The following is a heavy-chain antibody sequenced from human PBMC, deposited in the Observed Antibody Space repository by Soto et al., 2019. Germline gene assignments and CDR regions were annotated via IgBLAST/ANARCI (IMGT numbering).Heavy chain of an antibody. D-gene: IGHD3-10*01. V-gene: IGHV4-30-4*01. CDR3: ARAQYGSGSYYNAY. Sequence: SETLSLTCTVSGGSISSGDYYWSWIRQPPGKGLEWIGYIYYSGSTYYNPSLKSRVTISVDTSKDQFSLKLSSVTAADTAVYYCARAQYGSGSYYNAYWGQGTLVTVSS. J-gene: IGHJ4*02. CDR2: IYYSGST. CDR1: GGSISSGDYY.